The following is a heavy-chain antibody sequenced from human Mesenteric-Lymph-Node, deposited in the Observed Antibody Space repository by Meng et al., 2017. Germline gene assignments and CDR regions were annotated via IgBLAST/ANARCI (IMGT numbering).Heavy chain of an antibody. CDR1: GDTFTSYY. Sequence: QGQRVQSGAGVKKPGASVKVSCKASGDTFTSYYIHWVRQAPGQGLEWMGKINPSGVSTSYAQKFQGRVTMTRDTSTSAVYMELSSLRSEDTAVYYCIRGGGGSGGRFDYWGQGTLVTVSS. V-gene: IGHV1-46*03. D-gene: IGHD6-19*01. CDR3: IRGGGGSGGRFDY. CDR2: INPSGVST. J-gene: IGHJ4*02.